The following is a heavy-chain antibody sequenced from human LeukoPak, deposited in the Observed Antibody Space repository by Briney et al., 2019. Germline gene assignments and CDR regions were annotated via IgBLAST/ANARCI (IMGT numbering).Heavy chain of an antibody. V-gene: IGHV3-30-3*01. J-gene: IGHJ4*02. D-gene: IGHD1-26*01. CDR3: ARVSEWELGPFDY. Sequence: PGGSLRLSCAASGFTFSSYAMHWVRQAPGKGLEWVAVISYDGSNKYYADSVKGRFTISRDNSKNTLYLQMNSLRAEGTAVYYCARVSEWELGPFDYWGQGTLVTVSS. CDR2: ISYDGSNK. CDR1: GFTFSSYA.